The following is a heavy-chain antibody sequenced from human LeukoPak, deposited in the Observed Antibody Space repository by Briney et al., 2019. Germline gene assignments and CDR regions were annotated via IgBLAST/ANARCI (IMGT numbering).Heavy chain of an antibody. CDR1: GGSVSRGSYY. J-gene: IGHJ5*02. CDR3: ARDPRSSGYCSGGSCSDWFDP. CDR2: IYYSGST. D-gene: IGHD2-15*01. Sequence: SETLSLTCTVSGGSVSRGSYYWSWIRQPPGKGLEWIGYIYYSGSTNYNPSLKSRVTISVATSKNQFSLKLSSVAAADTAVYYCARDPRSSGYCSGGSCSDWFDPWGQGTLVTVSS. V-gene: IGHV4-61*01.